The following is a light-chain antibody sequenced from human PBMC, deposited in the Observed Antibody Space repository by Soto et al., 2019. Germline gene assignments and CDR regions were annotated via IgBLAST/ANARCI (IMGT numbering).Light chain of an antibody. Sequence: QSALTQPASVSGSPGQSITISCTGTSSDVGAYNSVSWYQQHPGKAPKLIIYDASTRPSGISDRFSGSKSGNTASLTISGLQAEDESDYYCSSYTTSVTYVFGTGTKATVL. V-gene: IGLV2-14*01. J-gene: IGLJ1*01. CDR1: SSDVGAYNS. CDR3: SSYTTSVTYV. CDR2: DAS.